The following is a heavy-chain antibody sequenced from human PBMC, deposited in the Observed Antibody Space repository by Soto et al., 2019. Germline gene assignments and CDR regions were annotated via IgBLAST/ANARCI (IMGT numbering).Heavy chain of an antibody. V-gene: IGHV3-23*01. CDR1: GFTFNNYA. Sequence: EVQLLDSGGGLVQPGGSLRLSCAASGFTFNNYAMNWVRQAPGKGLEWVATISGTGGSTYYADSVKGRFTISRDNSKNTVYLHINSLSVEATAVYYCAKDRLGGNFDYWGQGTQVTVSS. J-gene: IGHJ4*02. CDR3: AKDRLGGNFDY. CDR2: ISGTGGST.